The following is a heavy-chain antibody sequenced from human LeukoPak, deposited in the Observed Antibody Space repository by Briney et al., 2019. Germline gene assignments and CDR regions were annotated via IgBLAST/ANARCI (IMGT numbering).Heavy chain of an antibody. Sequence: PGRSLRLSCAASRFTFSSSGMHWVRQAPGKGLEWVAVIYYDASNKLYADSVKGRFTISRDNSKNMLYLQMNSLRVDDTAVYYCARDRSRYVDYWGQGTLVTVSS. D-gene: IGHD2-2*01. CDR3: ARDRSRYVDY. V-gene: IGHV3-33*01. CDR2: IYYDASNK. CDR1: RFTFSSSG. J-gene: IGHJ4*02.